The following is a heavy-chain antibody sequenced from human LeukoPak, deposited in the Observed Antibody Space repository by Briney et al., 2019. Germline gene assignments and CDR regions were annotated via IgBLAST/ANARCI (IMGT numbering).Heavy chain of an antibody. V-gene: IGHV1-2*02. CDR1: GYTFTGYY. CDR2: INPNSGGT. Sequence: ASVKVSCKASGYTFTGYYMHWVRQAPGQGLEWMGWINPNSGGTNYAQKFQGRVTMTRDTSTSTVYMELSSLRSEDTAVYYCARLTDTAPLDYWGQGTLVTVSS. J-gene: IGHJ4*02. D-gene: IGHD3-9*01. CDR3: ARLTDTAPLDY.